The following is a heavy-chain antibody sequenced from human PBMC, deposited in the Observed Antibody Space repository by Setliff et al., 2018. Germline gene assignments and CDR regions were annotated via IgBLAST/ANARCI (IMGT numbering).Heavy chain of an antibody. D-gene: IGHD2-2*01. Sequence: GASVKVSCKASGYTFSTYGLHWVRQAPGQGPEWMGMIITNTGKTSYAQKFQGRVTMTTDTSTGTGYMELRSLRSDDTAVYFCARFGGSCSSSSCYASDLWGQGTMGT. V-gene: IGHV1-18*01. CDR1: GYTFSTYG. CDR3: ARFGGSCSSSSCYASDL. CDR2: IITNTGKT. J-gene: IGHJ3*01.